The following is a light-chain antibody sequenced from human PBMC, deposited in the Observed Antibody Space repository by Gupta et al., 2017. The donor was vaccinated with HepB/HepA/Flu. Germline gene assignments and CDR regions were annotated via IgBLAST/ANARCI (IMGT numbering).Light chain of an antibody. V-gene: IGKV3-20*01. J-gene: IGKJ3*01. CDR1: QSVKSSY. CDR3: QHDSSSSFT. Sequence: EIVLTQSPGTLSLSPGESVTLSCSASQSVKSSYLAWYQQKPGQAPRLLIYGSSSRAAGIPDRFSGSGSGTDFTLIISRLEPEDFAVYYCQHDSSSSFTFGHGTKVDIK. CDR2: GSS.